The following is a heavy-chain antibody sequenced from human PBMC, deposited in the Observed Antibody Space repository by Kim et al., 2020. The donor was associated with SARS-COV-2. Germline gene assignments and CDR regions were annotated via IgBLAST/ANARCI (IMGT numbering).Heavy chain of an antibody. Sequence: GGSLRLSCAASGFTFSSYGMHWVRQAPGKGLEWVAVIWYDGSNKYYADSVKGRFTISRDNSKNTLYLQMNSLRAEDTAVYYCARDSWRQSSGFPDGMDVWGQGTTVTVSS. CDR2: IWYDGSNK. V-gene: IGHV3-33*01. CDR3: ARDSWRQSSGFPDGMDV. D-gene: IGHD3-22*01. J-gene: IGHJ6*02. CDR1: GFTFSSYG.